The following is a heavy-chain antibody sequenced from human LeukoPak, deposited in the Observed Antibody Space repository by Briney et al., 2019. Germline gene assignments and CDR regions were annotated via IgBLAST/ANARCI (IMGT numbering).Heavy chain of an antibody. V-gene: IGHV1-69*04. D-gene: IGHD3-16*02. CDR1: GGSFSSYV. Sequence: SVKVSCKASGGSFSSYVITWVRQAPGQGLEWMGRIIPGLGVSNFAQKFEGRVTITADKSTNTAHMELRRLESGDTAVYYCTREGVYAPDPSSYHRDAFDIWGQGTVVIVSS. CDR2: IIPGLGVS. J-gene: IGHJ3*02. CDR3: TREGVYAPDPSSYHRDAFDI.